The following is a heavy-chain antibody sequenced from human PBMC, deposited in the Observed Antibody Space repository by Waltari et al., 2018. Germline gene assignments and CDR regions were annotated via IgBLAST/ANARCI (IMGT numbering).Heavy chain of an antibody. CDR3: ARGGHDAFDI. J-gene: IGHJ3*02. CDR2: MNPDSGNT. V-gene: IGHV1-8*01. CDR1: GYNFTNYD. Sequence: QVQLVQSGAEVKKPGASVKVSCKASGYNFTNYDISWVRQAAGQGLEWMGWMNPDSGNTGYAQRIQGRVTMTRNTSISTAYMELSSLRSEDTAVYYCARGGHDAFDIWGQGTMVTVSS.